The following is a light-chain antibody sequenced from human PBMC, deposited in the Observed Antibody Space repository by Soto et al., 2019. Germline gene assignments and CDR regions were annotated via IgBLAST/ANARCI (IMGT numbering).Light chain of an antibody. V-gene: IGKV1-5*01. CDR3: LQYNGDSGT. CDR1: QSISTW. Sequence: DIQMTQSPSTLSASVGDTVTITCRASQSISTWLAWYQQKPGEAPRLLIFAASDLESGVPSRFSGSGSGTEFFLTISSLQPDDLSTYYCLQYNGDSGTFGQGTKVENK. J-gene: IGKJ1*01. CDR2: AAS.